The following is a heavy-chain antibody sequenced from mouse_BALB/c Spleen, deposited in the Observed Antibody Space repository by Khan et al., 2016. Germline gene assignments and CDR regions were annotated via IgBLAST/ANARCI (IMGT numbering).Heavy chain of an antibody. CDR1: GFNIKDTY. D-gene: IGHD2-4*01. CDR2: IDPANGNT. J-gene: IGHJ3*01. Sequence: VQLKESGAELVKPGASVKLSCTASGFNIKDTYMHWVKQRPEQGLEWIGRIDPANGNTKYDPKFQGKATITADTSSNTASLQPSSPTSEDTAVYYSARPPYYYDVVFAYWCQGTLVTVSA. V-gene: IGHV14-3*02. CDR3: ARPPYYYDVVFAY.